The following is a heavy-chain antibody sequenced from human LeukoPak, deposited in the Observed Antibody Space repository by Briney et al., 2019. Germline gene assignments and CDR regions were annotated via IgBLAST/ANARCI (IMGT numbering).Heavy chain of an antibody. CDR2: IYTSGST. J-gene: IGHJ6*02. Sequence: SETLSLTCTVSGGSISSYYWSWIRQPAGKGLEWIGRIYTSGSTNYNPSLKTRLTISVDTSKAQFSLTLSSVTAADTAIYYCASRSGRNYYGMDVWGQGTTVIVSS. CDR3: ASRSGRNYYGMDV. D-gene: IGHD3-10*01. CDR1: GGSISSYY. V-gene: IGHV4-4*07.